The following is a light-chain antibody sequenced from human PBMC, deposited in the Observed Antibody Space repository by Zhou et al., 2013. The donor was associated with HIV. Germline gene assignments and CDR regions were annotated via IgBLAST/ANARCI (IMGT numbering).Light chain of an antibody. CDR3: QQRSNWPPWT. CDR2: DTS. CDR1: QSVSSH. V-gene: IGKV3-11*01. Sequence: EIVLTQSPATLSLSLGERATLSCRTSQSVSSHLAWYQHKPGQAPRLLIYDTSNRATDIPARFSGSGSGTDFTLTISSLEPEDFAVYYCQQRSNWPPWTFGQGTKVEIK. J-gene: IGKJ1*01.